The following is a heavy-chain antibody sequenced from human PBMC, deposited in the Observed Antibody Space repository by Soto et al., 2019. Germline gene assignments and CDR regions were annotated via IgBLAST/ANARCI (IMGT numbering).Heavy chain of an antibody. Sequence: QVQLQQWGAGLLKPSETLSLICAVYGGSFSGYYWSWIRQSPGKGLEWIGEINDSGSTNYNPSLKSRVTISVDTSKNQFSLKLSSVTAADTAVYYFARVSSSGYRSFDYWGQGTLVTVSS. J-gene: IGHJ4*02. CDR3: ARVSSSGYRSFDY. V-gene: IGHV4-34*01. D-gene: IGHD3-22*01. CDR2: INDSGST. CDR1: GGSFSGYY.